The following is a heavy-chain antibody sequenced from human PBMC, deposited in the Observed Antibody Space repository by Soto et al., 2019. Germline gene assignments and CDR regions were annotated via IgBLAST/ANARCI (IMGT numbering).Heavy chain of an antibody. D-gene: IGHD6-6*01. CDR2: IYHSGNT. V-gene: IGHV4-38-2*02. J-gene: IGHJ4*02. CDR3: AREYSSSSGYFDY. Sequence: SETLSLTCAVSGYSIRSGYYWGWIRQAPGKGLEWIGSIYHSGNTHYNPSLKSRVTISVDTSKNQLSLRLSSVTAADTASFYCAREYSSSSGYFDYWGRGTLVTVSS. CDR1: GYSIRSGYY.